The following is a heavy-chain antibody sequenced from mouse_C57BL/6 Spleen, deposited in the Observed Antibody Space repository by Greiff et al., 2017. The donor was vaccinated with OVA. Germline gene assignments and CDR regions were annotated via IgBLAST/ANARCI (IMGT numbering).Heavy chain of an antibody. J-gene: IGHJ2*01. CDR3: ARGGYYDYDVDY. CDR1: GYSITSGYY. Sequence: EVQLQASGPGLVKPSQSLSLTCSVTGYSITSGYYWNWIRQFPGNKLEWMGYISYDGSNNYNPSLKNRISITRDTSKNQFFLKLNSVTTEDTATYYCARGGYYDYDVDYWGQGTTLTVSS. CDR2: ISYDGSN. V-gene: IGHV3-6*01. D-gene: IGHD2-4*01.